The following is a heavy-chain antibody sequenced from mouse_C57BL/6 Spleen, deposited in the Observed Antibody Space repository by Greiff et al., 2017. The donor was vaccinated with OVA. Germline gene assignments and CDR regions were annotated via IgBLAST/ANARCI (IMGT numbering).Heavy chain of an antibody. Sequence: QVQLQQPGAELVRPGSSVKLSCKASGYTFTSYWMHWVKQRPIQGLEWIGNIDPSDSETHYNQKFKDKATLTVDKSSSTAYMQLSSLTSEDSAVYYCAKALYSNYGFDYWGQGTTLTVSS. V-gene: IGHV1-52*01. CDR1: GYTFTSYW. J-gene: IGHJ2*01. CDR3: AKALYSNYGFDY. D-gene: IGHD2-5*01. CDR2: IDPSDSET.